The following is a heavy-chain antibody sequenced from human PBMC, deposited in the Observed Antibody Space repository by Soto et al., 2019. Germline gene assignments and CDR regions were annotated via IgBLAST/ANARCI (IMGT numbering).Heavy chain of an antibody. D-gene: IGHD3-10*02. J-gene: IGHJ6*02. CDR3: AKMLGYYYYYPLDV. V-gene: IGHV3-23*01. Sequence: PGGSRRLSCAASGFKFPSYAVSWVRQAPGRRLEWVAIISGSSEIKSYADSVEGRFTISRDDSKNTLYLQMSSLRAEDTAIYYCAKMLGYYYYYPLDVWGQGTTVTVSS. CDR1: GFKFPSYA. CDR2: ISGSSEIK.